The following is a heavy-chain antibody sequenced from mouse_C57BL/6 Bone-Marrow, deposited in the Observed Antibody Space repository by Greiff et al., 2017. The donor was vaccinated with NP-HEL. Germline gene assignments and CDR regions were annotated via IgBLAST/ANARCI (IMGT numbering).Heavy chain of an antibody. D-gene: IGHD1-1*01. CDR2: IYPGSGST. CDR3: ARGGYYYGSSLDY. Sequence: QVQLQQPGAELVKPGASVKMSCKASGYTFTSYWITWVKQRPGQGLEWIGDIYPGSGSTNYNEKFKSKATLTVDTSSSTAYMQLSSLTSEDSAVYYCARGGYYYGSSLDYWGQDTTLTVSS. J-gene: IGHJ2*01. V-gene: IGHV1-55*01. CDR1: GYTFTSYW.